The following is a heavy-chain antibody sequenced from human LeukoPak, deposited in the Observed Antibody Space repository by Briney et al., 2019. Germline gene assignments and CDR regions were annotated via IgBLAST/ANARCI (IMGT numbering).Heavy chain of an antibody. CDR2: ISGSGGST. CDR3: AKSRYYYMDV. Sequence: GGSLRLSCAASGFTFLSYGMHWVRQAPGKGLEWVSAISGSGGSTYYADSVKGRFTISRGNSKNTLYLQMNSLRAEDTAVYYCAKSRYYYMDVWGKGTTVTVSS. J-gene: IGHJ6*03. CDR1: GFTFLSYG. V-gene: IGHV3-23*01.